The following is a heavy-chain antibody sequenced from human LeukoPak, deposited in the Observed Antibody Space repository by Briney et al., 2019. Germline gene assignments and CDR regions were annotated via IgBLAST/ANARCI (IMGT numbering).Heavy chain of an antibody. CDR2: SFSGGNA. V-gene: IGHV4-39*01. CDR3: ARRLNLLPRHAFDI. Sequence: SETLSLTCSVSGATISTFSYSWGRIRQPPGTGLEWIGNSFSGGNAYFSPSLKSRVIISFDTSNNEFSLRLSSVTAADTAVYYCARRLNLLPRHAFDIWGQGTMVTVSS. CDR1: GATISTFSYS. D-gene: IGHD5-18*01. J-gene: IGHJ3*02.